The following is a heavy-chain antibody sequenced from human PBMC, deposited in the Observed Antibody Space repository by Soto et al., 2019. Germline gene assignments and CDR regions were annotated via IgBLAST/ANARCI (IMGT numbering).Heavy chain of an antibody. J-gene: IGHJ4*02. V-gene: IGHV3-23*01. CDR2: VSANGQGI. CDR3: AKDRHYPRDYFHY. Sequence: GGSLRLSCAASGFTFSSSAISWVRQAPGRGLEWVSAVSANGQGIYYADSVRGRFTISRDNSKNTVFLHMDSLSAEDTAVYYCAKDRHYPRDYFHYWGQGTLVTVSS. CDR1: GFTFSSSA. D-gene: IGHD3-10*01.